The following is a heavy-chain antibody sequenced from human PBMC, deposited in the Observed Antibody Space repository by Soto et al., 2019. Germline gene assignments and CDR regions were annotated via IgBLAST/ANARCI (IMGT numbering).Heavy chain of an antibody. CDR1: GGSFSGYY. Sequence: SETLSLTCAVYGGSFSGYYWSWIRQPSGKGLEWIGEINHSGSTNYNPSLKSRVTISVDTSKNQFSLKLSSVTAADTAVYYCATHPPYGPLDHWGQGTLVTVSS. CDR2: INHSGST. J-gene: IGHJ4*02. D-gene: IGHD4-17*01. V-gene: IGHV4-34*01. CDR3: ATHPPYGPLDH.